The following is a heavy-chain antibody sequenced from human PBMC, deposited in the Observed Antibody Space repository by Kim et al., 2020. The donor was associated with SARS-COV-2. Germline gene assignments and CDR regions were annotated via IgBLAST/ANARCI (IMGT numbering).Heavy chain of an antibody. Sequence: GGSLRLSCAASGFTFGDYAMHWVRQAPGKGLEWFSGISWNSGSIGYADSVKGRFTISRDNAKNSLYLQMNSLRAEDTALYYCAKDPQVYAGYWGNWFDPWGQGTLVTLSS. V-gene: IGHV3-9*01. D-gene: IGHD3-9*01. CDR1: GFTFGDYA. CDR3: AKDPQVYAGYWGNWFDP. CDR2: ISWNSGSI. J-gene: IGHJ5*02.